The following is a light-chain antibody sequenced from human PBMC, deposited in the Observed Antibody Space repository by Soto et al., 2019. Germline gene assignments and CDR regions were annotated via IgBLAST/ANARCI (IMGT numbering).Light chain of an antibody. CDR2: DAS. Sequence: EIVLTQSLATLSLSPGERETLFCRASQSVSSYLAWYQQKPGQAPRLLIYDASNRATGIPARFSGSGSGTDFTLTISSLEPEDFAVYYCQQRSNWPPITFGQGTRLEIK. V-gene: IGKV3-11*01. CDR3: QQRSNWPPIT. J-gene: IGKJ5*01. CDR1: QSVSSY.